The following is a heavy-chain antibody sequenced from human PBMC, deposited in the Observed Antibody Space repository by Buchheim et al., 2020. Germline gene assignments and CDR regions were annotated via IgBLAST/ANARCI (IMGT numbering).Heavy chain of an antibody. CDR2: ISGSGGST. J-gene: IGHJ2*01. CDR3: AKDPTGGRNWYFDL. V-gene: IGHV3-23*01. D-gene: IGHD4-17*01. Sequence: EVQLLESGGGLVQPGGSLRLFCAASGFTFSSYATSWVRQAPGKGLEWVSAISGSGGSTYYADSVKGRLTISRDNSKHTLYLQMNSLRAEDTAIYYCAKDPTGGRNWYFDLWGRGTL. CDR1: GFTFSSYA.